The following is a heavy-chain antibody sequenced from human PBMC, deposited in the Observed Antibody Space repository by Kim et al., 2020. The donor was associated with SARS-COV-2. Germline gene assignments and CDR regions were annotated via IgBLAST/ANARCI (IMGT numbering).Heavy chain of an antibody. CDR3: TTAGFLGYCSSTSCYLFDY. CDR1: GFTFSNAW. J-gene: IGHJ4*02. Sequence: GGSLRLSCAASGFTFSNAWMSWVRQAPGKGLEWVGRIKSKTDGGTTDYAAPVKGRFTISREDSKNTLYLQMNSLKTEDTAVYYCTTAGFLGYCSSTSCYLFDYWGQGTLVTVSS. CDR2: IKSKTDGGTT. V-gene: IGHV3-15*01. D-gene: IGHD2-2*01.